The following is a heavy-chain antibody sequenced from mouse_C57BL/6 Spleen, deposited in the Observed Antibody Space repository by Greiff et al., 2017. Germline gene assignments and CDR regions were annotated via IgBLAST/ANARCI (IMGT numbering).Heavy chain of an antibody. D-gene: IGHD4-1*01. Sequence: QVQLQQPGAELVRPGSSVKLSCKASGYTFTSYWMHWVKQRPIQGLEWIGNIDPSDSETHYNQKFKDKATLTVDKSSSTAYMQLSSLTSEDSAVYYCARAETGRYFDYWGQGTTLTVSS. CDR3: ARAETGRYFDY. V-gene: IGHV1-52*01. CDR1: GYTFTSYW. J-gene: IGHJ2*01. CDR2: IDPSDSET.